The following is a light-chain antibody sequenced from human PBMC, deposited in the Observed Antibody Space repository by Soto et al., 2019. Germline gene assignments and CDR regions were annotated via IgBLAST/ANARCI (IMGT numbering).Light chain of an antibody. V-gene: IGKV3D-15*01. CDR1: QSVSSD. CDR2: DAS. CDR3: EEYNNWDAIT. Sequence: EILMTQSPATLSVSPGERATLSCRASQSVSSDLAWYQQKPGQAPRLLIYDASTSATGVPARFTVSGSGTEFNLTISRLQSEDFAVYYCEEYNNWDAITFGQGTRLEIK. J-gene: IGKJ5*01.